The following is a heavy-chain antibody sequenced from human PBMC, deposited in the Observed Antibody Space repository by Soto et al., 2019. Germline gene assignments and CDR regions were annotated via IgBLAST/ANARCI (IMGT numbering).Heavy chain of an antibody. CDR2: ITVGGDVT. V-gene: IGHV3-23*01. J-gene: IGHJ3*01. CDR3: MRGPNGDYIGAFAS. D-gene: IGHD4-17*01. CDR1: GFTFSAYA. Sequence: PGGSLRVSCVASGFTFSAYAMNWVRQAQGRGLEWVSSITVGGDVTTYADSVRCRFTISRDNSKNTLYLQMNRRRAEDTAVYYFMRGPNGDYIGAFASWGQGTLVSVSS.